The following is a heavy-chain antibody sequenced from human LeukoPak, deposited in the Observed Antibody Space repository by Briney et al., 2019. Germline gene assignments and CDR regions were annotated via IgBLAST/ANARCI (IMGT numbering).Heavy chain of an antibody. CDR1: GFTFSSYA. J-gene: IGHJ4*02. CDR2: ISSSGSTI. Sequence: PGGSLRLSCAASGFTFSSYAMSWVRQAPGKGLEWVSYISSSGSTIYYADSVKGRFTISRDNAKNSLYLQMNSLRAEDTAVYYCASRSGWYSFDYWGQGTLVTVSS. CDR3: ASRSGWYSFDY. D-gene: IGHD6-19*01. V-gene: IGHV3-48*04.